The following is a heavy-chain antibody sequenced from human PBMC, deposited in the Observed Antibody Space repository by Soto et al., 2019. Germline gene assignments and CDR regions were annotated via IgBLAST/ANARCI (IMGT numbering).Heavy chain of an antibody. CDR3: TRDRRPFWGSYRPSTYYYYYGMDV. CDR1: GYTFTSYG. V-gene: IGHV1-18*01. Sequence: GASVKVSCKASGYTFTSYGISWVRQAPGQGLEWMGWISAYNGNTNYAQKLQGRVTMTTDTSTSTAYMELRSLRSDDTAVYYCTRDRRPFWGSYRPSTYYYYYGMDVWGQGTTVTV. CDR2: ISAYNGNT. J-gene: IGHJ6*02. D-gene: IGHD3-16*02.